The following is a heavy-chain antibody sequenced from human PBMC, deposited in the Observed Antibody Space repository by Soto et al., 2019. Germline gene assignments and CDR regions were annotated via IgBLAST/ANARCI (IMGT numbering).Heavy chain of an antibody. Sequence: QVQLVESGGGVVQPGRSLRLSCAGSGFSFSRFAIHWVRQAPGKGLEWVAVITYDGSNQYYADSVKGRFTVSRDNSKSKVKLKMNSMRSEDTAVYYCARLFGGDNENHDDAFDIWGRGTMVPVSS. D-gene: IGHD3-10*02. CDR2: ITYDGSNQ. V-gene: IGHV3-30-3*01. CDR3: ARLFGGDNENHDDAFDI. J-gene: IGHJ3*02. CDR1: GFSFSRFA.